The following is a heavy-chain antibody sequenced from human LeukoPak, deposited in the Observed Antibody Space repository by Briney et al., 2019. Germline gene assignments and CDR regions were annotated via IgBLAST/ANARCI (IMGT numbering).Heavy chain of an antibody. CDR3: AKAVPTIAARLCWFDP. Sequence: GGSLRLSCAASGFTFSSYAMSWVRQAPGKGMEWVSAISGSGGSTYYADSVKGRFTISRDNSKNTLYLQMNSLRAEDTAVYYCAKAVPTIAARLCWFDPWGQGTLVTVSS. V-gene: IGHV3-23*01. J-gene: IGHJ5*02. CDR1: GFTFSSYA. CDR2: ISGSGGST. D-gene: IGHD6-6*01.